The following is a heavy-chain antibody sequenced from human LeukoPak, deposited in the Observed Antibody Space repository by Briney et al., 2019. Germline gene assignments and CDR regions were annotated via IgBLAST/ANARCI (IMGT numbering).Heavy chain of an antibody. Sequence: PSQTLSLTCTVSGGSIRSGSYYWSWIRQPAGKGLEWIGHMYTTGSTNYNPSLKSRVTISIDTSKNHLSLNLSSVTAADTAVYYCARGLVVPAATNSYFLDVWGKGTTVTVSS. D-gene: IGHD2-2*01. CDR1: GGSIRSGSYY. J-gene: IGHJ6*03. V-gene: IGHV4-61*09. CDR2: MYTTGST. CDR3: ARGLVVPAATNSYFLDV.